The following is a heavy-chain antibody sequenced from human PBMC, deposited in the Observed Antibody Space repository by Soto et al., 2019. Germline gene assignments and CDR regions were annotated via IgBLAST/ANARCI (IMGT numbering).Heavy chain of an antibody. V-gene: IGHV3-66*04. Sequence: APGKGLEWVSVIYSGGGTYYADSVKGRFTISRDNSKNTLYLQMNSLRAEDTAVYYCARHRPPDYLWFGELSPLGYWGQGTLVTVSS. D-gene: IGHD3-10*01. J-gene: IGHJ4*02. CDR3: ARHRPPDYLWFGELSPLGY. CDR2: IYSGGGT.